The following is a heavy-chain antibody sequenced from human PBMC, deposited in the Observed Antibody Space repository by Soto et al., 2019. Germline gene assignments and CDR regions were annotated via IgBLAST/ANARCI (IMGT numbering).Heavy chain of an antibody. CDR3: ARFLGIAAAGGFDY. Sequence: PSETLSLTCTVSCGSISSSSYYWGWIRQPPGKGLEWIGSIYYSGSTYYNPSLKSRVTISVDTSKNQFSLKLSSVTAADTAVYYCARFLGIAAAGGFDYWGQGTLVTVSS. CDR2: IYYSGST. J-gene: IGHJ4*02. CDR1: CGSISSSSYY. D-gene: IGHD6-13*01. V-gene: IGHV4-39*01.